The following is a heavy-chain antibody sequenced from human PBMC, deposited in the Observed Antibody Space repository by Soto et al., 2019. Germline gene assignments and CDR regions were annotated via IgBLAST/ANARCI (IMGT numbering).Heavy chain of an antibody. Sequence: QVQLVESGGGVVQPGRSLRLSCAASGFTFSSYGMHWVRQAPGKGLEWVAVISYDGSNKYYADSVKGRFTISRDNSKNTLYLQMNSLRAEDTAVYYCAKDPLRGVRGVITYYYGMDVWGQGTTVTVS. CDR2: ISYDGSNK. D-gene: IGHD3-10*01. CDR3: AKDPLRGVRGVITYYYGMDV. J-gene: IGHJ6*02. V-gene: IGHV3-30*18. CDR1: GFTFSSYG.